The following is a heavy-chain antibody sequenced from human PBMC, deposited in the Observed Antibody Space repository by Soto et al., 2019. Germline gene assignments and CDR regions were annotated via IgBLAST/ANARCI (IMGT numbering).Heavy chain of an antibody. D-gene: IGHD3-10*01. J-gene: IGHJ6*02. V-gene: IGHV5-51*01. CDR2: IYPGDSDT. CDR1: GYSFTSYW. CDR3: ARAPGVRGESRIGGYGMDV. Sequence: PGESLKISCKGSGYSFTSYWIGWVRQMPGKGLEWMGIIYPGDSDTRYSPSFQGQVTISADKSISTAYLQWSSLKASDTAMYYCARAPGVRGESRIGGYGMDVWGQGTTVTVSS.